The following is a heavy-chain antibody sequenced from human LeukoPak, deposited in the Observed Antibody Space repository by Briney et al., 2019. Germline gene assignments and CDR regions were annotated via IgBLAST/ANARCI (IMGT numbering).Heavy chain of an antibody. V-gene: IGHV4-38-2*02. J-gene: IGHJ2*01. CDR2: IYHSGTT. Sequence: SETLSLTCTVSGCSIAHGFFWAWIRQPPGGGLEWIGSIYHSGTTYYNTSLKSRISTSVDTSKNQFSLNLRLVTAADTAVYYCAIVEVPRHINDWYFDLCGRGTLVTVSS. D-gene: IGHD2-21*01. CDR1: GCSIAHGFF. CDR3: AIVEVPRHINDWYFDL.